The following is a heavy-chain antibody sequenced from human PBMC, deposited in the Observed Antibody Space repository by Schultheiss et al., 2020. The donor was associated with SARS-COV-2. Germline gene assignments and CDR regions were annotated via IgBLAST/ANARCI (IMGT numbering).Heavy chain of an antibody. Sequence: GGSLRLSCAASGFTFSDYYMSWIRQAPGKGLEWVSYISSSSSTIYYADSVKGRFTISRDNSKNTLYLQMNSLRAEDTAVYYCARELRFLEWSIAYYYYGMDVWGQGTTVTVSS. D-gene: IGHD3-3*01. CDR2: ISSSSSTI. CDR1: GFTFSDYY. J-gene: IGHJ6*02. CDR3: ARELRFLEWSIAYYYYGMDV. V-gene: IGHV3-11*04.